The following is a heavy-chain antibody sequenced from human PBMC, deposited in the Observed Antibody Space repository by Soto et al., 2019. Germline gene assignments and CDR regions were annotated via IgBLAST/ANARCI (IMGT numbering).Heavy chain of an antibody. CDR2: MFYGGSA. V-gene: IGHV4-39*01. CDR3: ARSLPDFYDGSGAFDY. D-gene: IGHD3-22*01. J-gene: IGHJ4*02. CDR1: GGSISSYTYY. Sequence: SETLSLTCTVSGGSISSYTYYWGWIRQPPGKGLEWIGSMFYGGSAYYNPSLKSRLTVSVDTSKDQFSLKLSSVTAADTAVYYCARSLPDFYDGSGAFDYWGQGILVTVSS.